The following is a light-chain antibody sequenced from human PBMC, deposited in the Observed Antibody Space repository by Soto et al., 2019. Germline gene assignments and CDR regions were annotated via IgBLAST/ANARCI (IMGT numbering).Light chain of an antibody. CDR3: QHYGGSFI. V-gene: IGKV3-20*01. CDR2: GAA. CDR1: HSVDSN. Sequence: EVVMTQSPGTLSVSTGEGATLSCRASHSVDSNLAWYQQKPGQAPRLLMYGAATRPSGIPDRFSGSGSGTDFTLSISRLEPEDFAVYYCQHYGGSFIFGPGTKVDFK. J-gene: IGKJ3*01.